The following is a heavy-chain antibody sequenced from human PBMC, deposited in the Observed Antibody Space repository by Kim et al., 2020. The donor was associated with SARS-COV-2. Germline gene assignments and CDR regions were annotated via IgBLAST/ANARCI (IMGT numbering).Heavy chain of an antibody. D-gene: IGHD1-1*01. CDR2: IYYSGST. Sequence: SETLSLTCSVSGGSISKYYWSWIRQPPGKALEWMGYIYYSGSTNYNPSLKSRVTISLDTSQNQFSLKLISMTAADTAVYYCARGNGYNYYWGQGALVTVSS. V-gene: IGHV4-59*13. CDR3: ARGNGYNYY. CDR1: GGSISKYY. J-gene: IGHJ4*02.